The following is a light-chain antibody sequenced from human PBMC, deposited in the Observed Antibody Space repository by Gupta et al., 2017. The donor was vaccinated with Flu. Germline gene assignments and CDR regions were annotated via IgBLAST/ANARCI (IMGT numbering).Light chain of an antibody. V-gene: IGLV10-54*04. J-gene: IGLJ3*02. CDR1: GNNVGSQG. CDR3: QVWDSRLSARA. Sequence: TDTLTITGNGNNVGSQGADWLQQHPGHPPILLVYSNNNRPSGIPERFSASRSGSTASLTISGVEAEDEADYYCQVWDSRLSARAFGGGTKLTVL. CDR2: SNN.